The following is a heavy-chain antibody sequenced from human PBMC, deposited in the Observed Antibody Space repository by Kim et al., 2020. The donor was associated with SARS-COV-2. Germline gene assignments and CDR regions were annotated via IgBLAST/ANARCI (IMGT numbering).Heavy chain of an antibody. CDR3: ASGYSGYDLVY. D-gene: IGHD5-12*01. CDR2: T. V-gene: IGHV1-46*01. Sequence: TSYAQKFQGRVTMTRDTSTSTVYMELSSLRSEDTAVYYCASGYSGYDLVYWGQGTLVTVSS. J-gene: IGHJ4*02.